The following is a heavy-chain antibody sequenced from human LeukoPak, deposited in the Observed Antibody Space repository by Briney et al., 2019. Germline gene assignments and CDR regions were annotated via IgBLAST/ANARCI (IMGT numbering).Heavy chain of an antibody. CDR2: INHDGSST. CDR3: ARTEYYRFDY. Sequence: LTGGSLRLSCATSGFTFSNCWMHWVRQAPGKGLLWVSRINHDGSSTSYADSVKGRFTISRDNAKNTLYLQVNSLRAEDTAVYYCARTEYYRFDYWGQGTLVTVSS. J-gene: IGHJ4*02. V-gene: IGHV3-74*01. D-gene: IGHD1-26*01. CDR1: GFTFSNCW.